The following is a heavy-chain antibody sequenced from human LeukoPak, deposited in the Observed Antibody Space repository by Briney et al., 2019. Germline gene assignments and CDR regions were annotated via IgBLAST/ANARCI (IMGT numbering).Heavy chain of an antibody. D-gene: IGHD3-9*01. CDR1: GFTFSNYG. J-gene: IGHJ4*02. CDR3: ANGPHYNILTGYYKVRSHLDY. CDR2: IRYDGSIK. Sequence: GGSLRLSCAASGFTFSNYGMHWVRQAPGKGLEWVSFIRYDGSIKHYADPVKGRFTISRDNSKNALYLQMNSLRTEDTAVYYCANGPHYNILTGYYKVRSHLDYWGQGTLVTVSS. V-gene: IGHV3-30*02.